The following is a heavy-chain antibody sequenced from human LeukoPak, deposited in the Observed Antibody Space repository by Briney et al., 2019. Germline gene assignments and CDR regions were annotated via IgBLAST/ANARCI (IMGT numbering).Heavy chain of an antibody. Sequence: ASVKVSCKASGGTFSSYAISGVRQAPGQGLEWMGRIIPIFGTANYAQKFQGRVTITTDESTSTAYMELSSLRSEDTAVYYCARSRYDFWSGYSSGDAFDIWGQGTMVTVSS. CDR3: ARSRYDFWSGYSSGDAFDI. CDR2: IIPIFGTA. CDR1: GGTFSSYA. D-gene: IGHD3-3*01. J-gene: IGHJ3*02. V-gene: IGHV1-69*05.